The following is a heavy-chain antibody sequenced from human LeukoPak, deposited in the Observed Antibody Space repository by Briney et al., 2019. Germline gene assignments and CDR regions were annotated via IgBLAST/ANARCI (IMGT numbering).Heavy chain of an antibody. J-gene: IGHJ4*02. D-gene: IGHD1-26*01. V-gene: IGHV3-23*01. CDR3: ARGEWELLEY. CDR1: RFTFSSYA. Sequence: GGSLRLSCAGSRFTFSSYAMSWVRQAPGKGLQWVSTISGRGTDTYYADSVKGRFIISRDNSNSTLSLQMSSLRAEDTAVYYCARGEWELLEYWGQGTLVTVSS. CDR2: ISGRGTDT.